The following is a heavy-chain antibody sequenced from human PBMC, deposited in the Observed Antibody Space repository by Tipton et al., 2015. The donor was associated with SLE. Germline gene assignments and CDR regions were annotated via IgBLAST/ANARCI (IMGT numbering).Heavy chain of an antibody. Sequence: SLRLSCAASGFTFDDYAMHWVRQAPGKGLEWVSVISGSGGSTYYADSVKGRFTISRDNSKNTLYLQMNSLRAEDTAVYYCAKVSQDYYYYYGMDVWGQGTTVTVSS. CDR2: ISGSGGST. V-gene: IGHV3-23*01. J-gene: IGHJ6*02. CDR1: GFTFDDYA. CDR3: AKVSQDYYYYYGMDV.